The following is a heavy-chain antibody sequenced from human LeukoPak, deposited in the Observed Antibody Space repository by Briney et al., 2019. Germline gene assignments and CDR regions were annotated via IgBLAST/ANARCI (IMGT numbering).Heavy chain of an antibody. Sequence: GGSLRLSCAASGFTLSTYATSGVRQTPGKGLEWVAATSSSDAGTYHADSVRGRFTISRDNSKNTLYLQMNSLRAEDAAVYFCAKAPVTSCRGAYCYPFDSWGQGTLVTVSS. CDR2: TSSSDAGT. CDR3: AKAPVTSCRGAYCYPFDS. CDR1: GFTLSTYA. J-gene: IGHJ4*02. V-gene: IGHV3-23*01. D-gene: IGHD2-21*01.